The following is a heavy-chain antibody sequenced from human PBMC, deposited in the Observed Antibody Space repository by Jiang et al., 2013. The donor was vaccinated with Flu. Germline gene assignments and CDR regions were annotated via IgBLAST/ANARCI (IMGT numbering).Heavy chain of an antibody. J-gene: IGHJ4*02. Sequence: IPIFGTANYAQKFQGRVTITADKSTSTAYMELSSLRSEDTAVYYCASSGGTLDYWGQGTLVTVSS. CDR2: IPIFGTA. D-gene: IGHD4-23*01. V-gene: IGHV1-69*06. CDR3: ASSGGTLDY.